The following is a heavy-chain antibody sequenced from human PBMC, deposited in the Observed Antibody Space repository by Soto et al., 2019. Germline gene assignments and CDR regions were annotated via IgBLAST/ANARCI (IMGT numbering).Heavy chain of an antibody. D-gene: IGHD1-26*01. CDR3: ARHGRGVGARPLDY. CDR2: IFSNDEK. CDR1: GFSLSNARMG. J-gene: IGHJ4*02. Sequence: QVTLKESGPVLVKPTETLTLTCTVPGFSLSNARMGVTWIRQPPGTALEWLAHIFSNDEKSYSTSLNSRLTISKDTSKSHVVLTMTNMDPVDTATYYCARHGRGVGARPLDYWGQGTLVTVSS. V-gene: IGHV2-26*01.